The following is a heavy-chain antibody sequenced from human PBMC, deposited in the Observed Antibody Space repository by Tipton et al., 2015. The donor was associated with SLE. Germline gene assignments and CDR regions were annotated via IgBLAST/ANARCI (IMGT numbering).Heavy chain of an antibody. V-gene: IGHV3-9*01. Sequence: SLRLSCAASGFPFDDYAMHWIRQVPGKGLEWVSGISWNSAKKGYADSVKGRFIISRDNAKNSLYLQMNSLRIDDTALYYCVKDGDADYRSGYDWFDPWGQGTLVSVSP. CDR1: GFPFDDYA. CDR3: VKDGDADYRSGYDWFDP. J-gene: IGHJ5*02. CDR2: ISWNSAKK. D-gene: IGHD6-19*01.